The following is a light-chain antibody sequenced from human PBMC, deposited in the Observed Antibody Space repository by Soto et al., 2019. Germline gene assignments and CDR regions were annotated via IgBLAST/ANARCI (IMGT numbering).Light chain of an antibody. Sequence: VLTQSPGTLSLSPGERATLSCRASQSVRGTYLAWYQQQLGQAPRLLIYAASSRAAGIPDRFTGGGSGTDFTLSISRLEPEDFAVYYCQHYDSWSVGQVTRLEIK. V-gene: IGKV3-20*01. CDR1: QSVRGTY. J-gene: IGKJ5*01. CDR3: QHYDSWS. CDR2: AAS.